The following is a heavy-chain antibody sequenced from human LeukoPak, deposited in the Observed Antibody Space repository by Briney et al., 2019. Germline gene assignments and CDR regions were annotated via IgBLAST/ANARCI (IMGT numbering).Heavy chain of an antibody. CDR3: AKDPNGDYIGTFDI. Sequence: GGSLRLSCAASGFTFSIFWMHWVRQAPGKGLVWVSRISTDGSSTSYADSVKGRFTISRDNAKNTLYLQMNSLRAEDTAVYYCAKDPNGDYIGTFDIWGQGTMVTVSS. CDR2: ISTDGSST. J-gene: IGHJ3*02. V-gene: IGHV3-74*01. CDR1: GFTFSIFW. D-gene: IGHD4-17*01.